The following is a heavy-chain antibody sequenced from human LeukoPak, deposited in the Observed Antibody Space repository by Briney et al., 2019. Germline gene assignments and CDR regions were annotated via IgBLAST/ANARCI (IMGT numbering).Heavy chain of an antibody. CDR3: ARGVTIFGVVISWEYYFDY. Sequence: GGSLRLSCAAPGFTFSSYSMNWVRQAPGKGLEWVSSISSSSSYIYYADSVKGRFTISRDNAKNSLYLQMNSLRAEDTAVYYCARGVTIFGVVISWEYYFDYWGQGTLVTVSS. J-gene: IGHJ4*02. V-gene: IGHV3-21*01. CDR2: ISSSSSYI. CDR1: GFTFSSYS. D-gene: IGHD3-3*01.